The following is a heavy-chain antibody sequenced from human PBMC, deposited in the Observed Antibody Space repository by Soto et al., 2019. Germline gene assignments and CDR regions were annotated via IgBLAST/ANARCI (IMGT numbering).Heavy chain of an antibody. Sequence: GGSLRLSCAASGFTFSSYGMHWVRQAPGKGLEWVAVISYDGSNKYYADSVKGRFTISRDNSKNTLYLQMNSLRAEDTAVYYCAKRKFTFLTAYSYGYNYFDYWGQGTLVTVSS. CDR2: ISYDGSNK. V-gene: IGHV3-30*18. CDR3: AKRKFTFLTAYSYGYNYFDY. J-gene: IGHJ4*02. D-gene: IGHD5-18*01. CDR1: GFTFSSYG.